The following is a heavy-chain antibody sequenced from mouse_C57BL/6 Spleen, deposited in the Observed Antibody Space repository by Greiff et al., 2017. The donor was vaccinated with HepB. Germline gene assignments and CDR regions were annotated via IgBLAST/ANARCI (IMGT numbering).Heavy chain of an antibody. D-gene: IGHD1-2*01. V-gene: IGHV5-9*01. CDR2: ISGGGGNT. CDR1: GFTFSSYT. CDR3: ARRTTAGYFDY. J-gene: IGHJ2*01. Sequence: VQLKESGGGLVKPGGSLKLSCAASGFTFSSYTMSWVRQTPEKRLEWVATISGGGGNTYYPDSVKGRFTISRDNAKNTLYLQMSSLRSEDTALYYCARRTTAGYFDYWGQGTTLTVSS.